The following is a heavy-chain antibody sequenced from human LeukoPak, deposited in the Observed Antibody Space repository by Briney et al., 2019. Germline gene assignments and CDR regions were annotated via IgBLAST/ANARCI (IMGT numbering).Heavy chain of an antibody. CDR1: GFTFTNYW. D-gene: IGHD3-22*01. Sequence: GGSLGPPCEAPGFTFTNYWLSWFGHPPGRGLGWAAQIIEEGRDKYYVDSVKGRFTISRDNAKNSLYLQMNSLRVEDTAVYYCVSWAGKYFETSDYYLAPANSWGQGTLVTVSS. CDR2: IIEEGRDK. CDR3: VSWAGKYFETSDYYLAPANS. V-gene: IGHV3-7*01. J-gene: IGHJ4*02.